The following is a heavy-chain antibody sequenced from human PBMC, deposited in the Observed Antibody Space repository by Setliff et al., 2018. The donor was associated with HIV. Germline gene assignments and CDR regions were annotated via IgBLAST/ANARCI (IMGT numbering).Heavy chain of an antibody. CDR3: ARGRCSDAACFFDY. V-gene: IGHV3-48*01. CDR1: GFTFKTYS. J-gene: IGHJ4*02. CDR2: IKTDGGTT. Sequence: AGGSLRLSCVGSGFTFKTYSMNWVRQAPGKGLEWLSYIKTDGGTTYDADSVEGRFTISRDNAKNSLYLQMDNLTVDDTAVYFCARGRCSDAACFFDYWGQGTLVTVSS. D-gene: IGHD3-16*01.